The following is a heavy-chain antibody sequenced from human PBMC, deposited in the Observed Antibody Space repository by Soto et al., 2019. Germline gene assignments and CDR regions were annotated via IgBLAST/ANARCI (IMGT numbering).Heavy chain of an antibody. CDR2: ISGSGGST. CDR1: GFTFSSYA. CDR3: AKEADISGYYPDY. V-gene: IGHV3-23*01. Sequence: TGGSLRLSCAASGFTFSSYAMSWVRQAPGKGLEWVSVISGSGGSTHYADSVKGRSTISRDNSKNTLHLQVNSLRGEDTAVYYCAKEADISGYYPDYWGQGTQVTVSS. D-gene: IGHD3-22*01. J-gene: IGHJ4*02.